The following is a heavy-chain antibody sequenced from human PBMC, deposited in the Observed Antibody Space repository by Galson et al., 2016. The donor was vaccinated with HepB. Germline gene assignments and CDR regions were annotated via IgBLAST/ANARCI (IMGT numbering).Heavy chain of an antibody. V-gene: IGHV3-7*01. CDR2: IKEDGSEK. CDR3: ARVFGADYGGIWYSDL. Sequence: SLRLSCAVSGFILTNYWMTWVRQAPGKGLEWVAIIKEDGSEKYYVGSVEGRFTISRDNPKNSVYLQMTSLRAEDTALYYCARVFGADYGGIWYSDLWGRGTLATVSS. D-gene: IGHD4-23*01. J-gene: IGHJ2*01. CDR1: GFILTNYW.